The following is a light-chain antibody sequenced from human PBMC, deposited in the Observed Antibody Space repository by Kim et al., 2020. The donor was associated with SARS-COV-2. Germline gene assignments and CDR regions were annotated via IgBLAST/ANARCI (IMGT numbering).Light chain of an antibody. V-gene: IGKV3-20*01. CDR3: QQYGGSPYT. J-gene: IGKJ2*01. Sequence: LLPGERATLSCRAGQSVDSNYLAWYQQKPGQAPRLVISTASSRATGIPERFSGSGSGTDFRLSISRLEPEDFAVYYCQQYGGSPYTFGQGTKLEI. CDR1: QSVDSNY. CDR2: TAS.